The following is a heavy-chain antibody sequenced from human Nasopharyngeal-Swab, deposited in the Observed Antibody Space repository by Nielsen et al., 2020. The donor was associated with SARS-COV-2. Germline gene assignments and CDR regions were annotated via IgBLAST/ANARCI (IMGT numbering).Heavy chain of an antibody. CDR2: IYSSGSI. CDR3: ASAVTGPLY. Sequence: LSLTCAASGFNVSNNYMTWVRQAPGKGLEWVSIIYSSGSIYHADSVKGRLIISRDTSKNTLSLRMNSLRVEDTAVYYCASAVTGPLYWGQGTLVTVSS. V-gene: IGHV3-53*01. D-gene: IGHD4-11*01. J-gene: IGHJ1*01. CDR1: GFNVSNNY.